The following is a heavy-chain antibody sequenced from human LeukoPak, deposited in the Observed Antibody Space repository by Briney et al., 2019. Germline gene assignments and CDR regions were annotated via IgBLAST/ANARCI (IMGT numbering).Heavy chain of an antibody. CDR1: GGSISSYY. Sequence: SETLSLTCTVSGGSISSYYWSWIRQPPGKGLEWIGYIYYSGSTNYNPSLKSRVTISVDTSKNQFSLKLSSVTAADTAVYYCARGQVVPAAKGIRWFDPWGQGTLVTVSS. CDR2: IYYSGST. V-gene: IGHV4-59*12. CDR3: ARGQVVPAAKGIRWFDP. J-gene: IGHJ5*02. D-gene: IGHD2-2*01.